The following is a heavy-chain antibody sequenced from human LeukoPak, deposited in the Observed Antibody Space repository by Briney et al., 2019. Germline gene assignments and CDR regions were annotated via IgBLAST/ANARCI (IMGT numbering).Heavy chain of an antibody. D-gene: IGHD2-2*02. CDR3: ARDRRYCSSTSCYTATRFDY. CDR1: GGSISSGGYY. J-gene: IGHJ4*01. CDR2: IYYSGST. V-gene: IGHV4-31*03. Sequence: PSETLSLTCTVSGGSISSGGYYWSWIRQHPGKGLEWIGYIYYSGSTYYNPSLKSRVTISVDTSKNQFSLKLSSVTAADTAVYYCARDRRYCSSTSCYTATRFDYWGHGTLVTVSS.